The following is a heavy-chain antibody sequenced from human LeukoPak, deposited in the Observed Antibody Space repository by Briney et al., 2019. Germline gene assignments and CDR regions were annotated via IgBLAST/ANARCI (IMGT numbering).Heavy chain of an antibody. Sequence: SVKVSCKASGCTFTSYAISWVRQAPGQGLELMGRIIPILGIANYAQKFQGRVTITAKKSTSTGYMELSSLRSEDTAVYYGASGTGNFEYWGQGTLVTGSS. D-gene: IGHD1-14*01. CDR3: ASGTGNFEY. CDR2: IIPILGIA. CDR1: GCTFTSYA. V-gene: IGHV1-69*04. J-gene: IGHJ4*02.